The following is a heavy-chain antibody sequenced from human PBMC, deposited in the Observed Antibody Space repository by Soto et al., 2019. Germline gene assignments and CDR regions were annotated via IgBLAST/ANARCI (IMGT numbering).Heavy chain of an antibody. J-gene: IGHJ4*02. CDR2: ISAYNGNT. CDR3: ARDLSYGDSY. D-gene: IGHD4-17*01. CDR1: GYTFTSYG. V-gene: IGHV1-18*01. Sequence: ASVKVSCKASGYTFTSYGISWVRQAPGQGLEWMGIISAYNGNTNYAQKFQGRVTMTRDTSTSTVYMELSSLRSEDTAVYYCARDLSYGDSYWGQGTLVTVSS.